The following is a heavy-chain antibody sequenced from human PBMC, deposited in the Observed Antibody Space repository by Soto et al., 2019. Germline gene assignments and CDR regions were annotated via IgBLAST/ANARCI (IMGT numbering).Heavy chain of an antibody. Sequence: QLQLQESGSGLVKPSQTLSLTCAVSGGSINTATHSWSWIRQPPGKGLEWIGYIYHSGSTYYNPSVKSRVAISIDKSNNQFSLRLSSVPAADTAVYYCARGGGVTTTGDDYWGQGILVTVSS. J-gene: IGHJ4*02. D-gene: IGHD4-4*01. CDR1: GGSINTATHS. CDR3: ARGGGVTTTGDDY. V-gene: IGHV4-30-2*01. CDR2: IYHSGST.